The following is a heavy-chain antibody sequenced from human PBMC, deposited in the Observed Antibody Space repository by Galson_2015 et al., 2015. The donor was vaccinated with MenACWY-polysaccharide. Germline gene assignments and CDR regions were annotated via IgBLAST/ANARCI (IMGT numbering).Heavy chain of an antibody. J-gene: IGHJ4*02. D-gene: IGHD6-13*01. CDR2: IRNDGRK. Sequence: SLRLSCAASGFAFSSYAMSWVRQAPGKGLGWVALIRNDGRKHYPDAVQGRFTISRDNSKNTLYLQMNSLRPEDTAVYYCARNPSRLDIAAASHWGQGALVSVSS. V-gene: IGHV3-33*08. CDR3: ARNPSRLDIAAASH. CDR1: GFAFSSYA.